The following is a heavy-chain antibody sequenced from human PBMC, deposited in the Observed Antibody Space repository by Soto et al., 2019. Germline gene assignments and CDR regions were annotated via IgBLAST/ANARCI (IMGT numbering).Heavy chain of an antibody. Sequence: SEPLSLTCTVSGGSISSGDYYWSWIRQPPGKGLEWIGYIYYSGSTYYNPSLKSRVTISVDTSKNQFSLKLSSVTAADTAVYYCARVDESGSYPTIDYWGQGTLVTVSS. V-gene: IGHV4-30-4*01. CDR1: GGSISSGDYY. CDR2: IYYSGST. J-gene: IGHJ4*02. D-gene: IGHD1-26*01. CDR3: ARVDESGSYPTIDY.